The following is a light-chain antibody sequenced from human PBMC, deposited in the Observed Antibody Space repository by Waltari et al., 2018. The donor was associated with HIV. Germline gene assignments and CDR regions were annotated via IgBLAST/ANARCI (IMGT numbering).Light chain of an antibody. Sequence: EVVMTQSPATLSVSPGERATLSCRASHSVSSDIAWYQHKPGQAPRLLIYGASTRATTIPPRFSGSGSGTQFTLTISSLQSEDFAVYYCQRYGTSPPITFGQGTRLEIK. J-gene: IGKJ5*01. V-gene: IGKV3-15*01. CDR2: GAS. CDR3: QRYGTSPPIT. CDR1: HSVSSD.